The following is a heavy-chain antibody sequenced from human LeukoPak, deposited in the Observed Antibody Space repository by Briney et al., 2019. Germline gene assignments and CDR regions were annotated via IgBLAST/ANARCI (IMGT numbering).Heavy chain of an antibody. Sequence: SETLSLTCTVSGGSISSYYWSWIRQPPGKGLEWIGYIYYSGSTNYNPSLKSRVTTSVDTSKNQFSLKLSSVTAADTAVYYCARHKDSSGWYVVDYWGQGTLVTVSS. CDR2: IYYSGST. D-gene: IGHD6-19*01. CDR3: ARHKDSSGWYVVDY. CDR1: GGSISSYY. V-gene: IGHV4-59*08. J-gene: IGHJ4*02.